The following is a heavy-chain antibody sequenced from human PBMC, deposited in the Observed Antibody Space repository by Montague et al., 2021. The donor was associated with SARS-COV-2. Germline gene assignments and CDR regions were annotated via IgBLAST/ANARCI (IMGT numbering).Heavy chain of an antibody. CDR1: GDSVSSYY. V-gene: IGHV4-34*11. CDR3: ARIERGFWRDLVVFDV. Sequence: SETLSLTCVVSGDSVSSYYWSWIRQSPGKELEWIGTVSNTGSTNKNPSLMSRVTISRDTSSGQVSMRLRSVTAADTAFYFCARIERGFWRDLVVFDVWGPGTLVTVS. J-gene: IGHJ3*01. D-gene: IGHD3-3*01. CDR2: VSNTGST.